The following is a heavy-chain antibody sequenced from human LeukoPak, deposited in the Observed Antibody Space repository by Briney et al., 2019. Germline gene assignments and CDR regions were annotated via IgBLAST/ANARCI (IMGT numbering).Heavy chain of an antibody. CDR3: ATTLRSGSTDY. J-gene: IGHJ4*02. Sequence: AGGSLRLSCAASGFTFSSYWMSWVRQAPGKGLEWVANIKQDGSEKYYVDSVKGRFTISRDNAKNSLYLQMNSLRAEDTAVYYCATTLRSGSTDYWGQGTLVTVSS. D-gene: IGHD4-17*01. V-gene: IGHV3-7*01. CDR1: GFTFSSYW. CDR2: IKQDGSEK.